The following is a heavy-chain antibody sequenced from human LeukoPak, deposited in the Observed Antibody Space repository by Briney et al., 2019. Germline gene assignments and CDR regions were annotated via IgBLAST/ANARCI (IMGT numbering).Heavy chain of an antibody. CDR3: AELGITMIGGV. V-gene: IGHV3-7*01. CDR2: IKEDGSEK. Sequence: GDSLRLSCEATGFTFKKHWMSWVRQAVGKGLECVAKIKEDGSEKHYVDSVQGRFTISRDNAKNSLYLQMNSLRAEDTAVYYCAELGITMIGGVWGKGTTVTISS. CDR1: GFTFKKHW. D-gene: IGHD3-10*02. J-gene: IGHJ6*04.